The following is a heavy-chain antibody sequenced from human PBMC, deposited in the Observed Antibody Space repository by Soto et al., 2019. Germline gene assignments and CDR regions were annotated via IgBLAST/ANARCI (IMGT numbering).Heavy chain of an antibody. CDR3: GTGYASTWFQYGLDV. D-gene: IGHD3-9*01. J-gene: IGHJ6*02. CDR2: ISFAGSSA. V-gene: IGHV3-30-3*01. Sequence: QVQLVESGGGVVQPGMSPRLSCAASGLTFDIFAMHWVRQAPGKGLEWVAVISFAGSSAHYADSVEGRFTISRDNSKSTAYLQMDSARPEDAAVDYCGTGYASTWFQYGLDVWGQGTSVIVSS. CDR1: GLTFDIFA.